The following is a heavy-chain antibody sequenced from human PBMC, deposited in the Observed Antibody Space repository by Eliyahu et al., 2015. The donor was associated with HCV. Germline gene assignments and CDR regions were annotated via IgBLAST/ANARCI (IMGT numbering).Heavy chain of an antibody. CDR3: ARTRAYDFWNGYSLAFEY. CDR1: GFSLSNAGMS. J-gene: IGHJ4*02. D-gene: IGHD3-3*01. V-gene: IGHV2-26*01. Sequence: QVTLKESGPVLVKSTETLTLTCTVXGFSLSNAGMSVSWIRQPPGKALEWLAHIFSTDEKXYSTSLKSRLTISKDTSKSQVVLTMTNVDPVDTATYYCARTRAYDFWNGYSLAFEYWGQGTLVTVSS. CDR2: IFSTDEK.